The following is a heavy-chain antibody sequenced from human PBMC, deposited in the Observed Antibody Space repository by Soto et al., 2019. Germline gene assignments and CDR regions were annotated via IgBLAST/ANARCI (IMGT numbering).Heavy chain of an antibody. CDR2: ISGSGGTT. CDR1: GFTFGRHA. Sequence: EVQLLESGGGLVQPVGSLRLSCAASGFTFGRHAMSWVRQAPGKGLEWVSAISGSGGTTYYADSVKGRFTISRDNSKNTLYLQMNSLGAEDTAVYYCAKKTVTTIDWGQGTLVTISS. CDR3: AKKTVTTID. D-gene: IGHD4-17*01. J-gene: IGHJ4*02. V-gene: IGHV3-23*01.